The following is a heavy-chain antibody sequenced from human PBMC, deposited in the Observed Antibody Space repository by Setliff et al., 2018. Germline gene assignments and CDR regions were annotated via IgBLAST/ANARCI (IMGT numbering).Heavy chain of an antibody. CDR3: ATLRTSTHFDY. CDR1: GGPFSGYY. CDR2: INHSGST. J-gene: IGHJ4*02. Sequence: SETLSLTCAVYGGPFSGYYWSWIRQPPGKGLEWIGEINHSGSTNYNPSLKSRVTISVDMSKNQFSLKLSSVTAADTAVYYCATLRTSTHFDYWGQGTLVTVSS. D-gene: IGHD1-1*01. V-gene: IGHV4-34*01.